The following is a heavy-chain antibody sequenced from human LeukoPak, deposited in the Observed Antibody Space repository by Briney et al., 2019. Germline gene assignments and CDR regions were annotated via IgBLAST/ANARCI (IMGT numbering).Heavy chain of an antibody. CDR2: FDPEDGET. V-gene: IGHV1-24*01. CDR3: ATTDSSGYIYFDY. J-gene: IGHJ4*02. CDR1: GYTLTELS. Sequence: GASVSVSFTVSGYTLTELSMHWVRQAPGKGLEWMGGFDPEDGETIYAQKFQGRVTMTEDTSTDTAYMELSSLRSEDTAVYYCATTDSSGYIYFDYWGQGTLVTVSS. D-gene: IGHD3-22*01.